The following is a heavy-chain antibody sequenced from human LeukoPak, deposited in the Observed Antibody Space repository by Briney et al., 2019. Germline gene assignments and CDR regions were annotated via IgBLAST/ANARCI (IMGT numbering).Heavy chain of an antibody. D-gene: IGHD3-22*01. CDR2: INPNSGGT. V-gene: IGHV1-2*02. CDR3: ARAFGDSSGYYSYYYYYGMDV. CDR1: GYTFTGYY. J-gene: IGHJ6*02. Sequence: ASVKVSCKASGYTFTGYYMHWVRQAPGQGLEWMGWINPNSGGTNYAQKFQGGVTMTRDTSISTAYMELSRLRSDDTAVYYCARAFGDSSGYYSYYYYYGMDVWGQGTTVTVSS.